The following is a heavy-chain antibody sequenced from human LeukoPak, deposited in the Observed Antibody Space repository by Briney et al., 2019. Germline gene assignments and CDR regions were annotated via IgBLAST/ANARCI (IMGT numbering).Heavy chain of an antibody. CDR2: ISAYNGNT. J-gene: IGHJ3*02. V-gene: IGHV1-18*01. CDR1: GYTFTSYG. CDR3: ARESPLGATRGHAFDI. D-gene: IGHD1-26*01. Sequence: GASVKVSCKASGYTFTSYGISWVRQAPGQGLEWMGWISAYNGNTNYAQKLQGRVTMTTDTSTSTAYMELRSLRSDDTAVYYCARESPLGATRGHAFDIWGQGTMVTVSS.